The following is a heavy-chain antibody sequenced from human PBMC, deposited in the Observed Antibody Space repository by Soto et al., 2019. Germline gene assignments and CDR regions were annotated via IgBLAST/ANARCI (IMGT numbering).Heavy chain of an antibody. V-gene: IGHV4-34*01. CDR3: ARQRTSVVTQAYFDV. J-gene: IGHJ4*02. CDR2: INYSGST. D-gene: IGHD2-21*02. CDR1: GGSFANYY. Sequence: SETLSLTCAVYGGSFANYYWNWIRQPPGKGLEWIGEINYSGSTDYNPSLESRVTISVDTSKNQFSLKLKSVTAADTALYFCARQRTSVVTQAYFDVWGPGSLVTVSS.